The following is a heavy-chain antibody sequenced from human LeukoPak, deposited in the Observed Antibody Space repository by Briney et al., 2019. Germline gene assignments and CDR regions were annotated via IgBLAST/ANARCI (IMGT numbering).Heavy chain of an antibody. CDR3: ARHPYYDILTGLSSAFDI. CDR1: GYTFTGYY. V-gene: IGHV1-2*02. Sequence: ASVKVSCKASGYTFTGYYMHWVRQAPGQGLEWMGWINPNSGGTNYAQKFQGRATMTRDTSISTAYLQWSSLKASDTAMYYCARHPYYDILTGLSSAFDIWGQGTMVAVSS. CDR2: INPNSGGT. J-gene: IGHJ3*02. D-gene: IGHD3-9*01.